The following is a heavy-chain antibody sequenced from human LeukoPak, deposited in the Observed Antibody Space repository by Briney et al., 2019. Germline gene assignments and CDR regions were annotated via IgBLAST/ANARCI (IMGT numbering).Heavy chain of an antibody. CDR3: ASGDLGYCSSTGCLHWYFDL. J-gene: IGHJ2*01. CDR1: GGTFSSYA. CDR2: IIPIFGTA. Sequence: SVKVSCKASGGTFSSYAISWVRQAPGQGLEWMGGIIPIFGTANYAQKFQGRVTITADESTSTAYMELSSLRSEDTAVYYCASGDLGYCSSTGCLHWYFDLWGRGTLVTVSS. D-gene: IGHD2-2*01. V-gene: IGHV1-69*13.